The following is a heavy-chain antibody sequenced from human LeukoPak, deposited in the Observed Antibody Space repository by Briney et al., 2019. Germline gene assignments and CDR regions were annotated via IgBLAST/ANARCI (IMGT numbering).Heavy chain of an antibody. Sequence: PSETLSLTCTVSGVSISTSSYYWAWIRQPPGKGLEWVGNIYYSGDTNYNPSLKSRVTTPIDTSKNQFSLRLSSVTAADTAVYYCARQVQTGNGGRGYFVYWGQGTLVTVSS. CDR1: GVSISTSSYY. D-gene: IGHD3-16*01. CDR2: IYYSGDT. J-gene: IGHJ4*02. CDR3: ARQVQTGNGGRGYFVY. V-gene: IGHV4-39*01.